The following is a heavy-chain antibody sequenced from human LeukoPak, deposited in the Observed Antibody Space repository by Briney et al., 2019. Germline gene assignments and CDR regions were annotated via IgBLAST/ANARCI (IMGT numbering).Heavy chain of an antibody. J-gene: IGHJ4*02. CDR2: IYCSGST. CDR1: GGSISSYY. CDR3: ARSKVGFLFDY. D-gene: IGHD3-10*01. V-gene: IGHV4-59*01. Sequence: SETLSLTCTVSGGSISSYYWSRIRQPPGKGLEWIGYIYCSGSTNYNPSLKSRVTISVGTSKNQFSLKLSSVTAADTAVYYCARSKVGFLFDYWGQGTLVTVSS.